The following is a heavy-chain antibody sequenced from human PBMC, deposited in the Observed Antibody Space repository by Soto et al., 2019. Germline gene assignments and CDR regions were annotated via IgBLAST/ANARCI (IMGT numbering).Heavy chain of an antibody. D-gene: IGHD3-10*01. CDR1: GGSFTGYY. CDR3: TGVPMMYYGAGTYGYFDS. V-gene: IGHV4-34*01. Sequence: SETLSLTCAVPGGSFTGYYWSWIRQPPGKGLEWIEEISHSGSTNYNPSLKSRVTISLDTSKNQFSLNLTSVTAADTAFYYFTGVPMMYYGAGTYGYFDSWGQGTLVTVS. J-gene: IGHJ4*02. CDR2: ISHSGST.